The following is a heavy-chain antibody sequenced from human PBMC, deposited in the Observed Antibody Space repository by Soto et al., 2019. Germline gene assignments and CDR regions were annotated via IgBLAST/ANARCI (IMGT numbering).Heavy chain of an antibody. D-gene: IGHD3-10*01. Sequence: QVQLVESGGGVVQPGRSLRLSCAASGFTFSSFAIHWVRQAPGKGLEWVAVISFDGNNKYYADSVKGRFTISRDNSKNTLYLQMNSLRAEDTAVYYCAKGRGAYYYGMDVWGQGTTVTVSS. V-gene: IGHV3-30*18. J-gene: IGHJ6*02. CDR2: ISFDGNNK. CDR3: AKGRGAYYYGMDV. CDR1: GFTFSSFA.